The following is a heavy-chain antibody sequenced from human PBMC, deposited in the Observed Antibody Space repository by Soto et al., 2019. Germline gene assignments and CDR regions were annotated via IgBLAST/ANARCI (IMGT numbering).Heavy chain of an antibody. CDR3: ARDMRDGFEPLAY. Sequence: QVQLEQSGAEVKEPGASVKVSCKASGYRFISYGITWVRQAPGQGLEWMGWISGYNGHTNYAQKFQGRVTMTTDTXSSTAYMELRSLRSDDTAMYYCARDMRDGFEPLAYWGQGTLVTVSS. V-gene: IGHV1-18*01. CDR1: GYRFISYG. CDR2: ISGYNGHT. J-gene: IGHJ4*02. D-gene: IGHD5-12*01.